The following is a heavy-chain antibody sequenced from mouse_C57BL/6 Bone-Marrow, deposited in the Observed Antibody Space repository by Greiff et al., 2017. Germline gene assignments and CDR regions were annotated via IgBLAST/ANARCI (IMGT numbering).Heavy chain of an antibody. Sequence: VQLQQSGAELARPGASVKLSCKASGYTFTSYGISWVKQRTGQGLEWIGEIYPRSGNTYYNEKFKGKATLTEDKSSSTAYMQLRSLTSEDSAVYFCARDTTVVADFEVWGTGTTVTASS. V-gene: IGHV1-81*01. J-gene: IGHJ1*03. CDR3: ARDTTVVADFEV. CDR1: GYTFTSYG. CDR2: IYPRSGNT. D-gene: IGHD1-1*01.